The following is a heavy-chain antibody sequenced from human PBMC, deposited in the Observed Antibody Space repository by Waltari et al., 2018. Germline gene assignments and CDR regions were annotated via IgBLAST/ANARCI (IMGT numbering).Heavy chain of an antibody. CDR3: ALDTGALWMDV. CDR1: EYTFTSSY. D-gene: IGHD2-21*01. Sequence: QVQLVQSGAEVKKPGASVKISCKTSEYTFTSSYIHWVRQAPGQGLEWMGIINPSGGSTTYAPKFQGRVTMTRDTSTSTVYMELSSLRSDDTAVYYCALDTGALWMDVWGQGTTVTVSS. CDR2: INPSGGST. V-gene: IGHV1-46*01. J-gene: IGHJ6*02.